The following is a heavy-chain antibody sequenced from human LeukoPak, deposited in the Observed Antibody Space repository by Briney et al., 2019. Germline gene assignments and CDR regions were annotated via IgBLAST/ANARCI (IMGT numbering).Heavy chain of an antibody. CDR1: GYTFTSYA. CDR2: INTNTGNP. D-gene: IGHD5-18*01. CDR3: ARALGRIQLWLRGFDY. J-gene: IGHJ4*02. Sequence: ASVKVSCKASGYTFTSYAMNWVRQAPGQGLECMGWINTNTGNPTYAQGFTGRFVFSLDTSVSTAYLQISSLKAEDTAVYYCARALGRIQLWLRGFDYWGQGTLVTVSS. V-gene: IGHV7-4-1*02.